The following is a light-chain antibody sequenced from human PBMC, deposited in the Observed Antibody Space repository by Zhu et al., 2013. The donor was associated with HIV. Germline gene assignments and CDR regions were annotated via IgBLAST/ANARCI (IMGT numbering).Light chain of an antibody. CDR3: QQYGSSLWT. CDR1: QSLLHSDGKTY. V-gene: IGKV2D-29*02. Sequence: DIVMTQTPLSLSVTPGQPASISCKSSQSLLHSDGKTYLYWYLQKPGQSPQLLIYEVSNRFSGVPDRFSGSGSGTDFTLTISRLEPEDFAVYYCQQYGSSLWTFGQGTKVEIK. CDR2: EVS. J-gene: IGKJ1*01.